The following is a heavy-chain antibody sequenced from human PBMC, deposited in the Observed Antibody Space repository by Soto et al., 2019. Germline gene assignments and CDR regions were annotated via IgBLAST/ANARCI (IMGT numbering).Heavy chain of an antibody. J-gene: IGHJ6*02. V-gene: IGHV3-30*18. Sequence: QVQLVESGGGVVQPGRSLRLSCAASGFTFSSYGMHWVRQAPGKGLEWVAVISYDGSNKYYADSVKGRFTISRDNSKNTLYLQRNSLRAEDTAVYYCAKTSGSDDYYGMDVWGQGTTVTVSS. CDR3: AKTSGSDDYYGMDV. CDR2: ISYDGSNK. CDR1: GFTFSSYG. D-gene: IGHD1-26*01.